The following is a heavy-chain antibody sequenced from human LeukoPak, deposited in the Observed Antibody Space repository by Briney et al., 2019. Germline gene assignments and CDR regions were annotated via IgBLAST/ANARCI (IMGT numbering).Heavy chain of an antibody. CDR1: GYTFTSYD. V-gene: IGHV1-18*01. J-gene: IGHJ4*02. CDR2: ISAYNGDT. D-gene: IGHD2-15*01. Sequence: ASVKVSCKASGYTFTSYDIAWVRQAPGQGLEWMAWISAYNGDTNYAQKLQGRVTMTTDTSTSTAYMELTSLNSDDTAVYYCARGVYCSGGNCYYYFDYWGQGTLVTVSS. CDR3: ARGVYCSGGNCYYYFDY.